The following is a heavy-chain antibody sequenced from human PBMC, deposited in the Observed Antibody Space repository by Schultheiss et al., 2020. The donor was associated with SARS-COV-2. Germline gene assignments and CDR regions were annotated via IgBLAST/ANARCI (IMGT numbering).Heavy chain of an antibody. CDR3: ARPPLTYSSSWYTAQGDFDY. J-gene: IGHJ4*02. D-gene: IGHD6-13*01. V-gene: IGHV1-2*06. Sequence: ASVKVSCKASGYTFTGYYMHWVRQAPGQGLEWMGRINPNSGGTNYAQKFQCRVTMTRDTSISTAYMELSRLRSDDTAVYYCARPPLTYSSSWYTAQGDFDYWGQGTLVTVSS. CDR1: GYTFTGYY. CDR2: INPNSGGT.